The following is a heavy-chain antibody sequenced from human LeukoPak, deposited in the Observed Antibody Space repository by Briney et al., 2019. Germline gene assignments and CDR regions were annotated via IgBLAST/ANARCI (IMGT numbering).Heavy chain of an antibody. J-gene: IGHJ4*02. Sequence: PGGSLRLSCAASGFTFDDYAMHWVRQAPGKGLEWVSGISWNSGSIGYADSVKGRSTISRDNAKNSLYLQMNSLRAEDTALYYCAKDGGGSGSYYFVDYWGQGTLVTVSS. CDR2: ISWNSGSI. CDR3: AKDGGGSGSYYFVDY. D-gene: IGHD3-10*01. CDR1: GFTFDDYA. V-gene: IGHV3-9*01.